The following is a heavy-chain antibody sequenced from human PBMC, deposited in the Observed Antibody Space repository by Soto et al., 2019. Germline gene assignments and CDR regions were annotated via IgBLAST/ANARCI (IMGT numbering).Heavy chain of an antibody. CDR3: ARDGGGGYYDSSGPPPFDY. CDR2: IYTSGST. V-gene: IGHV4-4*07. CDR1: GGSISSYY. J-gene: IGHJ4*02. Sequence: KPSETLSLTCTVSGGSISSYYWSWIRQPAGKGLEWIGRIYTSGSTNYNPSLKSRVTMSVDTSKNQFSLKLSSVTAADTAVYYCARDGGGGYYDSSGPPPFDYWGQGTLVTVSS. D-gene: IGHD3-22*01.